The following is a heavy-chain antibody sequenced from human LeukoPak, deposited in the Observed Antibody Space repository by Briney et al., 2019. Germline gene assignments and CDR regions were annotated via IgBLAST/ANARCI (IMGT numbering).Heavy chain of an antibody. CDR2: IYYSVST. V-gene: IGHV4-59*12. Sequence: SETPSLTCTLSGGSISRYYSSSIWQPPQKGLECVGYIYYSVSTNYNPPLTRRVTISVDTSKNQFSLKLSSVTAADTAVYYCARGPGVRYCSSTSCYAENRHIRYYYYGMDVWGQGTTVTVSS. J-gene: IGHJ6*02. D-gene: IGHD2-2*01. CDR3: ARGPGVRYCSSTSCYAENRHIRYYYYGMDV. CDR1: GGSISRYY.